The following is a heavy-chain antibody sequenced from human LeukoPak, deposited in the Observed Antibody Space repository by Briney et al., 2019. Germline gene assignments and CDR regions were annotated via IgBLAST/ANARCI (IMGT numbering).Heavy chain of an antibody. CDR2: ISSSSSFI. Sequence: GGSLRLSCAASGFTFSTYTMTWVRQAPGKGLEWVSSISSSSSFIYNADSVKGRFTTSRDNAKNSLYLQMNSLRAEDTAVYYCARDGAGGYYFDYWGQGTLVTVSS. J-gene: IGHJ4*02. CDR3: ARDGAGGYYFDY. D-gene: IGHD4/OR15-4a*01. CDR1: GFTFSTYT. V-gene: IGHV3-21*01.